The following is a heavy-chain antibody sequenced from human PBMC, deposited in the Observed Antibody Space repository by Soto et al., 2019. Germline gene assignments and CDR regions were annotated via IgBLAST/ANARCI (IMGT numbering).Heavy chain of an antibody. CDR3: ARDPSRIKARGETSGSYYVEGAFDL. Sequence: QVQLVQSGAEVKKPGSSVKVSCKASGGTFSSYAISWVRQAPGQGLEWMGGIIPIFGTANYAQKFQGRVTITADESTSTAYMELSSLRSEDTAVYYCARDPSRIKARGETSGSYYVEGAFDLWGQGAMVTVSS. J-gene: IGHJ3*01. V-gene: IGHV1-69*01. CDR2: IIPIFGTA. D-gene: IGHD1-26*01. CDR1: GGTFSSYA.